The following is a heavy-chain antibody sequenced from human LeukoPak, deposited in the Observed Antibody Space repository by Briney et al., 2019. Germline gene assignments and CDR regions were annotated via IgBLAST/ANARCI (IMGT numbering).Heavy chain of an antibody. CDR1: GFTFSSYD. CDR3: AKMSAGYCSGGSCSGAYYYGMDV. CDR2: IGTAGDT. V-gene: IGHV3-13*01. J-gene: IGHJ6*02. D-gene: IGHD2-15*01. Sequence: PGGSLRLSCAASGFTFSSYDMHWVRQATGKGLEWVSAIGTAGDTYYPGSVKGRFTISRENAKNSLYLQMNSLRAEDTAVYYCAKMSAGYCSGGSCSGAYYYGMDVWGQGTTVTVSS.